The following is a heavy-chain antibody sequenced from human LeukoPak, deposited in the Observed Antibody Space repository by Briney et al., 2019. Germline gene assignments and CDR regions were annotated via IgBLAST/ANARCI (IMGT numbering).Heavy chain of an antibody. CDR2: ISSSSSYI. J-gene: IGHJ3*02. V-gene: IGHV3-21*01. D-gene: IGHD1-1*01. CDR3: ARDRERAFDI. Sequence: GGSLRLSCAASGFTFSSYGMTWVRQAPGKGLEWVSSISSSSSYIYYADSVKGRFTISRDNAKNSLYLQMNSLRAEDTAVYYCARDRERAFDIWGQGTMVTVSS. CDR1: GFTFSSYG.